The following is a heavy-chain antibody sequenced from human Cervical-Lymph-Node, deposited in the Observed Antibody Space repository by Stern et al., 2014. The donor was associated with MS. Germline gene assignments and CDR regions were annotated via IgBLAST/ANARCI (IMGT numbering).Heavy chain of an antibody. V-gene: IGHV1-69*01. CDR2: IIPILSTV. CDR1: GGTISSTV. D-gene: IGHD1-26*01. Sequence: VQLVESGAEVKKPGSSVKVSCKASGGTISSTVISWVRHAPGQGLEWMGGIIPILSTVHYAQKFQGRVTITADASTSTAYMELTSLRSEDTAVYYCARAWGASDFYGMDVWGQGTTVTVSS. CDR3: ARAWGASDFYGMDV. J-gene: IGHJ6*02.